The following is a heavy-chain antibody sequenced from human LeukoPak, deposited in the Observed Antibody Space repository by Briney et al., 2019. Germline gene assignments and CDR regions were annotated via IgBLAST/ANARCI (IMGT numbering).Heavy chain of an antibody. CDR1: GGSISSRSCH. D-gene: IGHD6-13*01. Sequence: ASETLSLTCTVSGGSISSRSCHWGWIRQPPGKGLEWIGSINYGGSTYYNPSLQSRITISVDTSKNQFSLKLSSVTATDTAVYYCARRRVAAAGNEFDYWGQGTPVTASS. V-gene: IGHV4-39*01. J-gene: IGHJ4*02. CDR2: INYGGST. CDR3: ARRRVAAAGNEFDY.